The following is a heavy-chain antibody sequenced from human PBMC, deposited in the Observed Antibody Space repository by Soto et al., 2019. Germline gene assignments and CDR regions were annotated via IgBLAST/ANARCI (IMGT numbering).Heavy chain of an antibody. CDR1: GYRFTSYC. V-gene: IGHV1-18*01. CDR2: ISPYNGNT. J-gene: IGHJ4*02. Sequence: QIQLGQSGAERKKPGASVKVPCKASGYRFTSYCISWVRQAPGQGPEWMGWISPYNGNTYYAQKFQGRFTMTTDTATATAYMELRSLRSDVTAVYYCARDRRAVLGDSGYYYFDYWGQGTLVTVSS. CDR3: ARDRRAVLGDSGYYYFDY. D-gene: IGHD5-12*01.